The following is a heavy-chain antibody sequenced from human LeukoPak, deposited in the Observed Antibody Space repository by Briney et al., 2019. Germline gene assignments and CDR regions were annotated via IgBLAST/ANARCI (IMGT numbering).Heavy chain of an antibody. D-gene: IGHD4-17*01. Sequence: SETLSLTCTVSGYSISSGYFWGWIRQPPGKGLEWIGSIYHGGSTYYNPSLKSRVTIPVDTSKNQFSLKLSSVTAADTAVYYCARERDYGDEEGYWGQGTLVTVSS. CDR1: GYSISSGYF. CDR2: IYHGGST. V-gene: IGHV4-38-2*02. CDR3: ARERDYGDEEGY. J-gene: IGHJ4*02.